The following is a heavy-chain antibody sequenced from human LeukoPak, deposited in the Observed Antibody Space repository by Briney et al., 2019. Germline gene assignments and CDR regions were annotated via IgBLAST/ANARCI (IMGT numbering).Heavy chain of an antibody. CDR3: ARAGSGWSDFDY. CDR1: GGSISSYY. CDR2: IYYSGST. V-gene: IGHV4-59*01. J-gene: IGHJ4*02. D-gene: IGHD6-19*01. Sequence: SETLSLTCTVSGGSISSYYWSWIRQPPGKGLEWIGYIYYSGSTNYNPSLKSRVTISVDTSKNQFSLKLSSVTAADTVVYYCARAGSGWSDFDYWGQGTLVTVSS.